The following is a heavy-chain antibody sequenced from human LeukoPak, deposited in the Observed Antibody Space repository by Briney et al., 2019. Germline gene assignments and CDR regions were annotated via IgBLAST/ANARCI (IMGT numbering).Heavy chain of an antibody. Sequence: SVKVSCKASGGTFSSYAISWVRQAPGQGLEWMGGIIPIFGTANYAQKFQGRVTITTDESTSTAYMELSSLRPDDTAVYYCAAARLDEFWWGYWGQGTLVTVSS. CDR3: AAARLDEFWWGY. CDR2: IIPIFGTA. J-gene: IGHJ4*02. CDR1: GGTFSSYA. V-gene: IGHV1-69*05. D-gene: IGHD3-3*01.